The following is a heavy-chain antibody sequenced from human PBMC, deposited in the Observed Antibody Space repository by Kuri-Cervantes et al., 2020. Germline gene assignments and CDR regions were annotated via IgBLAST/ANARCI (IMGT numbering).Heavy chain of an antibody. CDR2: ISGSGGST. CDR1: GFTFSSYA. J-gene: IGHJ5*02. D-gene: IGHD3-3*02. V-gene: IGHV3-23*01. Sequence: GESLKISCAASGFTFSSYAMSWVRQAPGKGLEWVSAISGSGGSTYYADSVKGRFTISRDNSKNTLYLQMNSLRAEDTAVYYWARDHCIFGTVTTNWFDPWGQGTLVTVSS. CDR3: ARDHCIFGTVTTNWFDP.